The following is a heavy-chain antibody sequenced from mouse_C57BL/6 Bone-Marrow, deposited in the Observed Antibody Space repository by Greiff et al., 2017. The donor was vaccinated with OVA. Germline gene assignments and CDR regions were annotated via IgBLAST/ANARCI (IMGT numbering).Heavy chain of an antibody. Sequence: QVQLQQSGPELVKPGASVKISCKASGYAFSSSWMNWVKQRPGKGLEWIGRIYPGDGDTNYNGKFKGKATLTADKSSSTAYMQLSSLTSEDSAVYFCAKTPGYDGAWFAYWGQGTLVTVSA. CDR3: AKTPGYDGAWFAY. J-gene: IGHJ3*01. CDR1: GYAFSSSW. CDR2: IYPGDGDT. D-gene: IGHD2-3*01. V-gene: IGHV1-82*01.